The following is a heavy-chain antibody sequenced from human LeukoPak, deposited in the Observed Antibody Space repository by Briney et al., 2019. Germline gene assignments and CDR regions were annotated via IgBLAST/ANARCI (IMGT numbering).Heavy chain of an antibody. J-gene: IGHJ4*02. Sequence: GRSLRLSCAASGFTFSSYGMHWVRQAPGKGLEWVAVISYDGSNKCYADSVKGRFTISRDNSKNTLYLQMNSLRAEDTAVYYCAKGQYSSGWYWFDYWGQGTLVTVSS. CDR2: ISYDGSNK. V-gene: IGHV3-30*18. CDR3: AKGQYSSGWYWFDY. D-gene: IGHD6-19*01. CDR1: GFTFSSYG.